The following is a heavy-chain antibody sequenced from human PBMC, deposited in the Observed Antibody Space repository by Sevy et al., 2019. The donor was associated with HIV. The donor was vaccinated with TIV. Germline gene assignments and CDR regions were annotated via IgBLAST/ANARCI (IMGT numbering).Heavy chain of an antibody. CDR3: AKDAQNYDFWSGYLTADYYYGMDV. J-gene: IGHJ6*02. D-gene: IGHD3-3*01. Sequence: GGSLRLSCAASGFTFSSYGMHWVRQAPGKGLEWVAVISYDGSNKYYADSVKGRFTISRDNSKNTLYLQMNSLRAEDTAVYYCAKDAQNYDFWSGYLTADYYYGMDVWGQVTTVTVSS. CDR1: GFTFSSYG. V-gene: IGHV3-30*18. CDR2: ISYDGSNK.